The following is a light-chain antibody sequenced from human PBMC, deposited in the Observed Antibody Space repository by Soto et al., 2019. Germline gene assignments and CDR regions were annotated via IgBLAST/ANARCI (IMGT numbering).Light chain of an antibody. V-gene: IGLV1-47*01. CDR3: ATWDDSLSGPWV. CDR1: SSNIGSNY. CDR2: RNN. J-gene: IGLJ3*02. Sequence: QSVLTQPPSASGTPGQRVTISCSGSSSNIGSNYVYWYQQFPGTAPKLLIYRNNQRPSGVPDRFSGSKSVTSASLAISGLRSEDEADYYCATWDDSLSGPWVFGGGTQLTVL.